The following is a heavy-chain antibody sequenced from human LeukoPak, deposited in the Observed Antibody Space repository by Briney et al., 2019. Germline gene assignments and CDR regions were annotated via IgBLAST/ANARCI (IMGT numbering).Heavy chain of an antibody. CDR2: INPNSGCT. J-gene: IGHJ4*02. Sequence: ASVKVSCKASGYTFTGYYMHCVRQPPGQGLEWMGWINPNSGCTNYAQKFQGRVTMTRDTSISTAYMELSRLRSDDTAVYYCAREDQYGPRNFDYWGQGTLVTVSS. CDR1: GYTFTGYY. D-gene: IGHD3-10*01. V-gene: IGHV1-2*02. CDR3: AREDQYGPRNFDY.